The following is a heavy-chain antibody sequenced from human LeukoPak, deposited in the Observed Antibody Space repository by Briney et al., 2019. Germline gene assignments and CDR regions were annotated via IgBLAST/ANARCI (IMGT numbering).Heavy chain of an antibody. J-gene: IGHJ6*02. CDR1: GFTFSSYG. CDR2: IWYDGSNK. Sequence: GGSPRLSCAASGFTFSSYGMHWVRQAPGKGLEWVAVIWYDGSNKYYADSVKGRFTISRDNSKNTLYLQMNSLRAEDTAVYYCASSGTSDYYYGMDVWGQGTTVTVSS. V-gene: IGHV3-33*01. D-gene: IGHD1-1*01. CDR3: ASSGTSDYYYGMDV.